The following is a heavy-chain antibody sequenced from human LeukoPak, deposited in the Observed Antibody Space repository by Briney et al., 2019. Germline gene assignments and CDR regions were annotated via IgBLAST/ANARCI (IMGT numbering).Heavy chain of an antibody. J-gene: IGHJ4*02. V-gene: IGHV3-48*03. CDR1: GFTFSSYE. CDR3: ARAFYSSGWYIFDY. Sequence: GGSLRLSXAASGFTFSSYEMNWVRQAPGKGLEWVSYISSSGSTIYSAASGKGRFTISRDNAKISLYLQMNSLRDEDTAVYYCARAFYSSGWYIFDYWGQGTLLTVSS. CDR2: ISSSGSTI. D-gene: IGHD6-19*01.